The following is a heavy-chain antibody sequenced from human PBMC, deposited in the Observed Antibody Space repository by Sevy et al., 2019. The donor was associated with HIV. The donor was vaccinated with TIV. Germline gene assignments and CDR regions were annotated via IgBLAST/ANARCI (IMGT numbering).Heavy chain of an antibody. CDR1: GYTLTELS. V-gene: IGHV1-24*01. CDR2: FDPEDGER. D-gene: IGHD3-10*01. Sequence: ASVKVSCKVSGYTLTELSMHWVRQAPGKGLEWMGGFDPEDGERIYAQRFQGRVTMTEDTSTDTAYMQLSSLRSEDTAVYYCATTRITMVRGVIMGAAFDIWGQGTMVTVSS. J-gene: IGHJ3*02. CDR3: ATTRITMVRGVIMGAAFDI.